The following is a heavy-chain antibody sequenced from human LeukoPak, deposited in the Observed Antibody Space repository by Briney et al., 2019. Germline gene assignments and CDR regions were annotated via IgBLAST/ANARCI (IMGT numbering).Heavy chain of an antibody. CDR1: GFTFSTYS. V-gene: IGHV3-21*01. CDR3: ARDPQYCSGGSCYSFDY. J-gene: IGHJ4*02. Sequence: GGSLRLSCVASGFTFSTYSTNWVRQAPGKGLEWVSSIISSSSYIYYADSVKGRFTISRDNAKNSLYLQMNSLRAEDTAVYYCARDPQYCSGGSCYSFDYWGQGTLVTVSS. CDR2: IISSSSYI. D-gene: IGHD2-15*01.